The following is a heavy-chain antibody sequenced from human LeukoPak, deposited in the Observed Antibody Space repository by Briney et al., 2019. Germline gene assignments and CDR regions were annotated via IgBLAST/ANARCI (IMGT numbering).Heavy chain of an antibody. V-gene: IGHV3-11*04. J-gene: IGHJ3*02. D-gene: IGHD6-13*01. CDR3: ARDGFPMYRSNRFDAFDI. CDR2: ISSSSSTI. CDR1: GFTVSSNY. Sequence: GGSLRLSCAASGFTVSSNYMSWIRQAPGKGLGWVSYISSSSSTIYYADSVKGRFTISRDNAKNSLYLQMNSLRAEDTAVYYCARDGFPMYRSNRFDAFDIWGQGTMVTVSS.